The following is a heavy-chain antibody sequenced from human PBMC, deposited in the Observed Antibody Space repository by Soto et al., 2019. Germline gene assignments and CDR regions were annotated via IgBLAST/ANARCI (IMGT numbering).Heavy chain of an antibody. J-gene: IGHJ4*02. V-gene: IGHV1-2*04. CDR2: INPNSGGT. Sequence: ASVKVSCKASGYTFTGYYMHWVRQAPGQGLEWMGWINPNSGGTNYAQKFQGWVTMTRDTSISTAYMELSRLRSDDTAVYYCARGDRWFGELLCYWGQGTLVTVSS. D-gene: IGHD3-10*01. CDR1: GYTFTGYY. CDR3: ARGDRWFGELLCY.